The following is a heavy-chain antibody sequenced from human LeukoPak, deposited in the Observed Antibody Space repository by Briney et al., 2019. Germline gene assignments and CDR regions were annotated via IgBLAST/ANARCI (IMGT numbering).Heavy chain of an antibody. D-gene: IGHD3-10*01. J-gene: IGHJ4*02. V-gene: IGHV4-59*08. CDR2: IYYSGST. CDR3: ARLLYYGSGSYYPYFDY. CDR1: GGSTTDYF. Sequence: SETLSLTCTVSGGSTTDYFWSWIRQPAGKGLEWIGYIYYSGSTNYNPSLKSRVTISVDTSKNQFSLKLSSVTAADTAVYYCARLLYYGSGSYYPYFDYWGQGTLVTVSS.